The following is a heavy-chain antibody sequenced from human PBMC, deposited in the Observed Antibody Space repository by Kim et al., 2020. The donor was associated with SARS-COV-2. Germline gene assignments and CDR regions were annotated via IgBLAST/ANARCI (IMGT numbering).Heavy chain of an antibody. Sequence: GYAEPVKGRFTNSRDNAKNSLYRQMNSLRAEDTALYYCAKDIYHLLTGFAVWGQGTTVTVPS. D-gene: IGHD3-9*01. J-gene: IGHJ6*02. CDR3: AKDIYHLLTGFAV. V-gene: IGHV3-9*01.